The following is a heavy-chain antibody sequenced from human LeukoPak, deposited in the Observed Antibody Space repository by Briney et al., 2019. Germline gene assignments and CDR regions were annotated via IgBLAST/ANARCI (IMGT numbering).Heavy chain of an antibody. D-gene: IGHD3-10*01. J-gene: IGHJ6*02. CDR3: ARGWFGELYIYYYGMDV. V-gene: IGHV4-34*01. CDR1: GGSFSGYY. Sequence: SETLSPTCAVYGGSFSGYYWSWIRRPPGKGLEWIGEINHSGSTNYNPSLKSRVTISVDTSKNQFSLKLSSVTAADTAGYYCARGWFGELYIYYYGMDVWGQGTTVTVSS. CDR2: INHSGST.